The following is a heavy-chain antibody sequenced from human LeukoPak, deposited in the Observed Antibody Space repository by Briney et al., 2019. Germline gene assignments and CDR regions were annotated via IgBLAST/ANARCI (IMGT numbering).Heavy chain of an antibody. Sequence: TGGSLRLSCAASGFTFSSYGIHWVRQAPGKGLEWVAFIRYDGSNKYHADSVKGRFTISRDNAKNSLYLQMNSLRAEDTAVYYCARDIYYDSSGYYVYWGQGTLVTVSS. V-gene: IGHV3-30*02. CDR2: IRYDGSNK. J-gene: IGHJ4*02. CDR3: ARDIYYDSSGYYVY. CDR1: GFTFSSYG. D-gene: IGHD3-22*01.